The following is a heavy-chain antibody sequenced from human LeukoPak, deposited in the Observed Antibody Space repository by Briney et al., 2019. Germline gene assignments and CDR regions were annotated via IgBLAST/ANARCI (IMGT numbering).Heavy chain of an antibody. CDR1: GFTFSSYG. V-gene: IGHV3-30*03. J-gene: IGHJ6*02. CDR2: ISYDGSNK. D-gene: IGHD4-23*01. Sequence: GGSLRLSCAASGFTFSSYGMHWVRQAPGKGLEWVAVISYDGSNKYYADSVKDRFTISRDNSKNTLYLQMNSLKTEDTAVYYCTTGSARVVYYYGMDVWGQGTTVTVSS. CDR3: TTGSARVVYYYGMDV.